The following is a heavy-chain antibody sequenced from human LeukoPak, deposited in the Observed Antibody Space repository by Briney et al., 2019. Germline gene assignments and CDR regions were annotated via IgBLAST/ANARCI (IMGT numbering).Heavy chain of an antibody. CDR1: GYSFTSYW. Sequence: GESLKISCKGSGYSFTSYWIGWVRQMPGKGLEWMGIIYPGDSDTRYSPSFQGQVTISADKSISTAYLQWSSLKASDTAMYYCARLEGAQYYYGSGSYYIYWGQGTLVTVSS. V-gene: IGHV5-51*01. CDR3: ARLEGAQYYYGSGSYYIY. J-gene: IGHJ4*02. D-gene: IGHD3-10*01. CDR2: IYPGDSDT.